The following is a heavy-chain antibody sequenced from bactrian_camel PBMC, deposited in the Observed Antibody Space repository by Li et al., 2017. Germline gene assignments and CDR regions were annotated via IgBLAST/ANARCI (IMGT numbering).Heavy chain of an antibody. Sequence: HVQLVESGGGSVQAGGSLRLSCVASGVATQRYCMGWFRQVAGKGRERVATIDYTGTTTYADSVKGRFTISRDNAKSTLYLQMNMLKPEDTALYYCGADLRYPCGGVEGISDANFAYWGQGTQVTVS. CDR3: GADLRYPCGGVEGISDANFAY. CDR1: GVATQRYC. V-gene: IGHV3S55*01. D-gene: IGHD7*01. J-gene: IGHJ6*01. CDR2: IDYTGTT.